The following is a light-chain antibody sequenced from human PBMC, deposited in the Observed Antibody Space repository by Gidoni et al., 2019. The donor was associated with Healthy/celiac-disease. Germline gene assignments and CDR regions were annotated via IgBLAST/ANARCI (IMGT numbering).Light chain of an antibody. Sequence: YELTQPPSVSVSPGQTASITCSGDKLGDKYACWSQQKPGQSPVLVIYQDSKRPSGIPERFSGSNSGNTATLTISGTQAMDEADYYCQAWDSSIVVFGGGTKLTVL. CDR1: KLGDKY. J-gene: IGLJ2*01. CDR3: QAWDSSIVV. V-gene: IGLV3-1*01. CDR2: QDS.